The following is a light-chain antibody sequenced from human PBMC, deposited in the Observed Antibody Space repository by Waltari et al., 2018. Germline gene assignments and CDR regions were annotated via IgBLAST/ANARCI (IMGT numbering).Light chain of an antibody. Sequence: DIVLTQSPAILCLSPGERASLSCRASQSVHNYLAWYQQKPGQAPRLLIYDVSNRATDIPARFSGSGFATDFTLTISSLEPEDFAVYYCQQRRAWPLTFGGGTKVEIK. V-gene: IGKV3-11*01. CDR3: QQRRAWPLT. CDR1: QSVHNY. J-gene: IGKJ4*01. CDR2: DVS.